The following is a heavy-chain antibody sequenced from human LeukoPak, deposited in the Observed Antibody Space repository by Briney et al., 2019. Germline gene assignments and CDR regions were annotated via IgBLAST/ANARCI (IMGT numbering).Heavy chain of an antibody. CDR1: GFTFSSYA. V-gene: IGHV3-23*01. D-gene: IGHD3-3*01. CDR3: TTVAGYDFWSGYYTPYYFDY. J-gene: IGHJ4*02. Sequence: GGSLRLSCAASGFTFSSYAMSWVRQAPGKGLEWVSAISGSGGSTYYADSVKGRFTISRDNSKNTLYPQMNSLRAEDTAVYYCTTVAGYDFWSGYYTPYYFDYWGQGTLVTVSS. CDR2: ISGSGGST.